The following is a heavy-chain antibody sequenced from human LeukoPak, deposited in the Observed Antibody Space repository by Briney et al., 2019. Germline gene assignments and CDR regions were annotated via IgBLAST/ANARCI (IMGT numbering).Heavy chain of an antibody. D-gene: IGHD3-16*02. CDR2: ISGSGDST. Sequence: GGSLRLSCAASGFTFSSYEMNWVRQAPGKGLEWVSGISGSGDSTDYADSVKGRFTISRDNSKNTLYVQMNSLRVEDTAVYYCAKSLVLRKSRGYWGQGTLVTVSS. J-gene: IGHJ4*02. CDR1: GFTFSSYE. CDR3: AKSLVLRKSRGY. V-gene: IGHV3-23*01.